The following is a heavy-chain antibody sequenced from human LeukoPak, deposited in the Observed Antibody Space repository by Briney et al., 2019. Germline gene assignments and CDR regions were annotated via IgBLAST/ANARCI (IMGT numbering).Heavy chain of an antibody. Sequence: PSETLSLTCTVSGGSISSYYWSWIRQPPGKGLEWIGYIYNSGSTNYYPSLKSRVTISVETSKNQLSLKLNSVTAADTAVYYCARPNFDYGDYALDYWGQGTLVTVSS. V-gene: IGHV4-59*01. J-gene: IGHJ4*02. CDR2: IYNSGST. D-gene: IGHD4-17*01. CDR1: GGSISSYY. CDR3: ARPNFDYGDYALDY.